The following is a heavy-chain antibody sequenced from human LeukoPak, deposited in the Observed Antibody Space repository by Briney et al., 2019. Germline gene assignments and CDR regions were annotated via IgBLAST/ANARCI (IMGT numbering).Heavy chain of an antibody. CDR1: GFTFRSYW. CDR3: ARAELWGCTNGVSAMN. D-gene: IGHD2-8*01. CDR2: INSDGSTT. Sequence: QPGGSLRLSCAASGFTFRSYWMHWVRQVPGKGLVWVSRINSDGSTTTYADSVKGRFTISRDNAKNTLYLQMNSLRAEDTAVYYCARAELWGCTNGVSAMNCGQGTLVTVSS. J-gene: IGHJ4*02. V-gene: IGHV3-74*01.